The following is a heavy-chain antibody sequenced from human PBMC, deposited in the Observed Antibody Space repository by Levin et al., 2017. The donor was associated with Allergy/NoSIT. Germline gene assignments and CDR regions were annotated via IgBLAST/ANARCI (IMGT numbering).Heavy chain of an antibody. J-gene: IGHJ6*03. Sequence: SVKVSCKASGGTFSSYAISWVRQAPGQGLEWMGRIIPILGIANYAQKFQGRVTITADKSTSTAYMELSSLRSEDTAVYYCARVMTTVTTGYYYYYMDGWGKGTTVTVSS. CDR3: ARVMTTVTTGYYYYYMDG. CDR1: GGTFSSYA. D-gene: IGHD4-17*01. V-gene: IGHV1-69*04. CDR2: IIPILGIA.